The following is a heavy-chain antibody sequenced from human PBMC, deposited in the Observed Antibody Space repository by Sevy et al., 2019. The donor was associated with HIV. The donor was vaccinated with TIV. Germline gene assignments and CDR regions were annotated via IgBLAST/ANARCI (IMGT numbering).Heavy chain of an antibody. V-gene: IGHV4-34*01. J-gene: IGHJ6*02. CDR1: GGSFSGYY. CDR2: INHSGFT. Sequence: SETLSLTCAVYGGSFSGYYWTWIRQPPGKGLEWIGEINHSGFTNYNPSLKSRVTISVDTSKNQFSLRLTSVTAADTALYYCARVTVATGDYYYGMDVWGQWTTVTVSS. CDR3: ARVTVATGDYYYGMDV. D-gene: IGHD5-12*01.